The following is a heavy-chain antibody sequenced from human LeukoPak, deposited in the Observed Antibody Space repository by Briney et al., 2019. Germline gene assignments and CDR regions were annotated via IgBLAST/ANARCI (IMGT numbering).Heavy chain of an antibody. Sequence: GGSLRLSCAASGFTFSSYSMNWVRQAPGKGLEWVSYISSSSSTIYYADSVKGRFTISRDNAKNSLYLQMNSLRAEDTAVYYCARAPYYYDSNYAFDIWGQGTMVTVPS. CDR3: ARAPYYYDSNYAFDI. J-gene: IGHJ3*02. CDR2: ISSSSSTI. V-gene: IGHV3-48*01. CDR1: GFTFSSYS. D-gene: IGHD3-22*01.